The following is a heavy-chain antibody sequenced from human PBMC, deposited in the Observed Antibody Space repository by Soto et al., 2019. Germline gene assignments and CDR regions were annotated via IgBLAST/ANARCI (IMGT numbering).Heavy chain of an antibody. CDR3: AKDRGGGVVVVAATLFDY. Sequence: GGSLRLSCAASGFTFSSYAMSWVQAPGKGLEWVSAISGSGGSTYYADSVKGRFTISRDNSTNTLYLQINSLRAEDTAVYYCAKDRGGGVVVVAATLFDYWGQGTLVTVSS. CDR1: GFTFSSYA. CDR2: ISGSGGST. J-gene: IGHJ4*02. V-gene: IGHV3-23*01. D-gene: IGHD2-15*01.